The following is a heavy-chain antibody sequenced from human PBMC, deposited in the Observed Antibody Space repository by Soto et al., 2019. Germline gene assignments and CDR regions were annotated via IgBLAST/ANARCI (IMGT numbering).Heavy chain of an antibody. J-gene: IGHJ4*02. Sequence: QITLKESGPTLVKPTQTLTLTCTFSGFSLSTSGVGVGWIRQPPGKALEWLALIYWDDDKRYSPSLKSRLTIHKXXSKNQVVLTMTNMDPVDTATYYCAHYDQWRGQFGYWGQGTLVTVSS. CDR2: IYWDDDK. CDR3: AHYDQWRGQFGY. V-gene: IGHV2-5*02. D-gene: IGHD3-16*01. CDR1: GFSLSTSGVG.